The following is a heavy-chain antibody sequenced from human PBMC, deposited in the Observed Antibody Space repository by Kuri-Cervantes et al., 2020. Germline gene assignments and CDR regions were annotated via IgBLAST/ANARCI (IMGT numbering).Heavy chain of an antibody. D-gene: IGHD3-22*01. CDR3: ARGRYDSSGYYYRGHFDY. J-gene: IGHJ4*02. CDR2: IYYSGST. CDR1: GGSISSYY. Sequence: GSLRLSCTVSGGSISSYYWSWIRQPPGKGLEWIGYIYYSGSTNYNPPLKSRVTLSVDTSKNQFSLKLSSVTAADTAVYYCARGRYDSSGYYYRGHFDYWGQGTLVTVSS. V-gene: IGHV4-59*01.